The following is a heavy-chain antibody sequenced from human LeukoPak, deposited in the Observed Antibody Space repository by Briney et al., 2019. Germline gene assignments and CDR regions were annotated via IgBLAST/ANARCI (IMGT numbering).Heavy chain of an antibody. CDR2: INPNSGGT. Sequence: ASVKVSCKASGYTFTGYYKHWVRQAPGQGLEWMGWINPNSGGTNYAQKFQGRVTMTRDTSISTAYMELSRLRSDDTAVYYCARDSVEWELLMDYWGQGTLVTVSS. CDR3: ARDSVEWELLMDY. J-gene: IGHJ4*02. D-gene: IGHD1-26*01. V-gene: IGHV1-2*02. CDR1: GYTFTGYY.